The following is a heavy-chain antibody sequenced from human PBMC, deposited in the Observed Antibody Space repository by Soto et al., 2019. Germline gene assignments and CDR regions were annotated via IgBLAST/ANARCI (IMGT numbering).Heavy chain of an antibody. J-gene: IGHJ5*02. CDR2: ISSSGKT. V-gene: IGHV4-31*03. CDR3: ARHLSGDYPNSNWFDP. Sequence: PSETLSLNCSVSGDSIDNTVFFWNWIRQHPEKGLEWIGYISSSGKTYYNPSLKSRVTMSLDTSRNQFSLNLTSVTAADTAVYFCARHLSGDYPNSNWFDPWGQGSLVTVSS. CDR1: GDSIDNTVFF. D-gene: IGHD4-17*01.